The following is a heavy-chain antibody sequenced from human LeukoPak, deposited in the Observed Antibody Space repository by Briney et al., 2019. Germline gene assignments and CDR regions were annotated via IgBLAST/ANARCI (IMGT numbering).Heavy chain of an antibody. CDR3: ARGYGYGMDV. J-gene: IGHJ6*02. D-gene: IGHD4-17*01. CDR2: INSDGSST. Sequence: GGSLRLSCAASGLTLCSYWMHWVRQAPGKGLVWVSRINSDGSSTSYADSVKGGFTISRDNAKNTLYLQMNSLRAEDTAVYYCARGYGYGMDVWGQGTTVTVSS. V-gene: IGHV3-74*01. CDR1: GLTLCSYW.